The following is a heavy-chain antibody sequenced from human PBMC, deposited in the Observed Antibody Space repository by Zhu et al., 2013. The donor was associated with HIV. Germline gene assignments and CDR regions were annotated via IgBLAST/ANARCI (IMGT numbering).Heavy chain of an antibody. Sequence: QVQLVQSGAEVKKPGSSVKVSCKASGGTFSSYAISWVRQAPGQGLEWMGGIIPIFGTANYAQKFQGRVTITADESTSTAYMELSSLRSEDTAVYYCCTKYQLAGGSRPYYYYYGMDVWGRRDHGHRLL. V-gene: IGHV1-69*01. D-gene: IGHD2-2*01. CDR1: GGTFSSYA. J-gene: IGHJ6*02. CDR3: CTKYQLAGGSRPYYYYYGMDV. CDR2: IIPIFGTA.